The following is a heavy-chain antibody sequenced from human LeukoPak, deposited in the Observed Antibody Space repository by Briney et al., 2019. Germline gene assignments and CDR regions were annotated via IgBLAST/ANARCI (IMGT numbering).Heavy chain of an antibody. J-gene: IGHJ4*02. CDR2: ISYDGSNK. CDR1: GFTFSSYA. CDR3: AINGGGDSGYGNFDY. Sequence: GGSLRLSCAASGFTFSSYAMHWVRQAPGKGLEWVAVISYDGSNKYYADSVKSRFTISRDNAKKSLYLQMNSLRAEDTALYYCAINGGGDSGYGNFDYWGQGTLVTVSS. V-gene: IGHV3-30*04. D-gene: IGHD5-12*01.